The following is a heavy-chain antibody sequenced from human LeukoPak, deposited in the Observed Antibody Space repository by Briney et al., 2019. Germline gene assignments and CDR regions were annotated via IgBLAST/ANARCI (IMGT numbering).Heavy chain of an antibody. CDR3: AADTATKPPVY. V-gene: IGHV1-18*01. J-gene: IGHJ4*02. CDR2: ISAYNGNT. Sequence: ASVKVSCKASGYTFTSYGISWVRQAPGQGLEWMGWISAYNGNTNYAQKLQGRVTMTTDTSTSTVYMELSSLRSEDTAVYYCAADTATKPPVYWGQGTLVTVSS. D-gene: IGHD5-18*01. CDR1: GYTFTSYG.